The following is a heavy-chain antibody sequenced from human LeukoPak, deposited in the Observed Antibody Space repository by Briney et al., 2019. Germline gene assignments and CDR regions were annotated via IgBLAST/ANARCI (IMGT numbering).Heavy chain of an antibody. CDR2: IYCDGSKT. V-gene: IGHV5-51*01. CDR3: ARHRGHYDSSGYYLEEYYFDY. Sequence: GESLKISCQTSGYIFTDYWIGWVRQMPGKGLEWMAIIYCDGSKTIYSPSFQTQVTISVDKSTNTAYLQWTSLKASDTAMYYCARHRGHYDSSGYYLEEYYFDYWGQGTLVTVSS. J-gene: IGHJ4*02. D-gene: IGHD3-22*01. CDR1: GYIFTDYW.